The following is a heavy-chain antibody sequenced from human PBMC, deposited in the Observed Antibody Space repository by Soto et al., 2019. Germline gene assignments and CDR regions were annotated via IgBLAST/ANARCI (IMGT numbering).Heavy chain of an antibody. Sequence: SETLSLTCAVYGGSFSGYYRSWIRQPPGKGLEWIGEINHSGSTNYNPSLKSRVTISVDTSKNQFSLKLSSVTAADTAVYYCARGLYYDFWSGYFPNWYFDLWGRGTLVTVSS. V-gene: IGHV4-34*01. CDR1: GGSFSGYY. CDR2: INHSGST. D-gene: IGHD3-3*01. CDR3: ARGLYYDFWSGYFPNWYFDL. J-gene: IGHJ2*01.